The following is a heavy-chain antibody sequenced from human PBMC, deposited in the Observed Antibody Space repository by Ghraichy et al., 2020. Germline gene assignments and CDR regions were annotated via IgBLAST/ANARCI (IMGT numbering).Heavy chain of an antibody. CDR3: ARASVGVAYCGGDCYRY. V-gene: IGHV1-18*01. CDR2: ISAYNGNT. Sequence: ASVKVSCKASGYTFTSYGISWVRQAPGQGLEWMGWISAYNGNTNYAQKLQGRVTMTTDTSTSTAYMELRSLRSDDTAVYYCARASVGVAYCGGDCYRYWGQGTLVTVSS. D-gene: IGHD2-21*02. J-gene: IGHJ4*02. CDR1: GYTFTSYG.